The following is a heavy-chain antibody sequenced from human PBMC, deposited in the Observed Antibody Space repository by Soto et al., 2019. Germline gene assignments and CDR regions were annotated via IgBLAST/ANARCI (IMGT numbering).Heavy chain of an antibody. D-gene: IGHD6-13*01. Sequence: QVQVAQSGAEVKKPGSSVKVSCKTSGGTFSRYAISWVRQAPGQGLEWMGGIVPIFDTTKYAQKFQGRVTITAHESTSTAYLELSSLRSEDTAVYYCASPLEGGGIAAVGLFYYYGMDVWGQGTTVTVSS. CDR2: IVPIFDTT. J-gene: IGHJ6*02. CDR3: ASPLEGGGIAAVGLFYYYGMDV. CDR1: GGTFSRYA. V-gene: IGHV1-69*01.